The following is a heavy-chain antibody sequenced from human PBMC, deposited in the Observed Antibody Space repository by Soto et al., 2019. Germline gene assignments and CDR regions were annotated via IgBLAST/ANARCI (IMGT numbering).Heavy chain of an antibody. V-gene: IGHV4-34*01. J-gene: IGHJ3*02. D-gene: IGHD2-15*01. CDR3: ARPLVSPPLLLHDAFDI. CDR1: GGSFSGYY. CDR2: INHSGST. Sequence: QVQLQQWGAGLLKPSETLSLTCAVYGGSFSGYYWSWIRQPPGKGLEWIGEINHSGSTNYNPSLKCRVTISVDTSKNQFSLKLSSVTAADTAVYYCARPLVSPPLLLHDAFDIWGQGTMVTVSS.